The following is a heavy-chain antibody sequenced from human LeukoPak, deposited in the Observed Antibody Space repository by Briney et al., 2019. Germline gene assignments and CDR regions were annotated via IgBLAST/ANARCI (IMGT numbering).Heavy chain of an antibody. V-gene: IGHV4-34*01. CDR2: INHSGST. Sequence: SETLSLTCAVYGGSFSGYYWSWIRQPPGKGLEWIGEINHSGSTNYNPSLKSRVTISVDTSKNQFSLKLSSVTAADTAVYYCARVDIVVVPAAIDCWGQGTLVTVSS. J-gene: IGHJ4*02. D-gene: IGHD2-2*03. CDR1: GGSFSGYY. CDR3: ARVDIVVVPAAIDC.